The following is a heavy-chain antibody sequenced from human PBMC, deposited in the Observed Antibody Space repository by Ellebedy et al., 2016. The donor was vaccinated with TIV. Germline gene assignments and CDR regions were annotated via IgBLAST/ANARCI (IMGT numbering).Heavy chain of an antibody. V-gene: IGHV4-34*01. Sequence: MPGGSLRLSCAVYGGSFSGYYWSWIRQPPGKGLEWIGEVNHSGSTNYNPSLKSRVTISVETSKNPFSLKLSSVTAADTAVYYCARDPYCGGYCSNDAFDIWGQGTMVTVSS. CDR3: ARDPYCGGYCSNDAFDI. CDR1: GGSFSGYY. D-gene: IGHD2-21*02. CDR2: VNHSGST. J-gene: IGHJ3*02.